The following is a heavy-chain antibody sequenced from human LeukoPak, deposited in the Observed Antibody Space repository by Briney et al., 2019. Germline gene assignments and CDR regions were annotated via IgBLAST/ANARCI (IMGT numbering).Heavy chain of an antibody. CDR2: INAGNGNT. V-gene: IGHV1-3*01. D-gene: IGHD1-26*01. CDR3: ARRGSTVYYYGMDV. CDR1: GYTFTSYA. Sequence: ASVKVSCKASGYTFTSYAMHWVRQAPGQRLEWMGWINAGNGNTKYSQKFQGRVTITRDTSASTAYMELSSLRSEDTAVYYCARRGSTVYYYGMDVWGQGTTVTVSS. J-gene: IGHJ6*02.